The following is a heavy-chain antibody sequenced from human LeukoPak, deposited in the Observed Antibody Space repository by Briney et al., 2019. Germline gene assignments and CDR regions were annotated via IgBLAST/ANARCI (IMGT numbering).Heavy chain of an antibody. J-gene: IGHJ4*02. CDR2: IYYSGST. CDR3: ARTRRDNWNAVRAYYFDY. V-gene: IGHV4-59*01. D-gene: IGHD1-20*01. CDR1: GGSISSYY. Sequence: SETLSLTCTVSGGSISSYYWSWIRQPPGKGLEWIGYIYYSGSTNYNPSLKSRVTISVDTSKNQFSLKLSSVTAADTAVYYCARTRRDNWNAVRAYYFDYWGQGTLVTVSS.